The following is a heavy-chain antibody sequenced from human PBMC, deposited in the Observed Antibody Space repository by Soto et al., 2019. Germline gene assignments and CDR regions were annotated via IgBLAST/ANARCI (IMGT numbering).Heavy chain of an antibody. CDR1: GFTFGDYY. CDR2: ISSSGRTI. Sequence: PGGSLRLSCAASGFTFGDYYMNWIRQAPGKGLEWLSYISSSGRTIYYADSVKGRFTISRDNAKNSLYLQMNSVRAEDTAVYYCARDRTSCYDYWGQGTLVTVS. D-gene: IGHD2-2*01. CDR3: ARDRTSCYDY. J-gene: IGHJ4*02. V-gene: IGHV3-11*01.